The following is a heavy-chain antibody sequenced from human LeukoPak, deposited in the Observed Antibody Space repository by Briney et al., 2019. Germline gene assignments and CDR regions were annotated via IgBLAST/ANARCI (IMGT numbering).Heavy chain of an antibody. CDR2: INPNSGGT. V-gene: IGHV1-2*06. J-gene: IGHJ5*02. D-gene: IGHD6-6*01. CDR3: ARGSSSSRAWFDP. CDR1: GYTFTGYY. Sequence: ASVKVSCKASGYTFTGYYMHLVRQAPGQGLEWMGRINPNSGGTNYAQKFQGRVTMTRDTSISTAYMELSRLRSDDTAVYYCARGSSSSRAWFDPWGQGTLVTVSS.